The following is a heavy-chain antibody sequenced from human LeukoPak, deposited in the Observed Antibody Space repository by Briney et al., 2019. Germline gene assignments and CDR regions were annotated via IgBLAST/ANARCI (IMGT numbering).Heavy chain of an antibody. Sequence: PSETLSLTCAVYGGSFSGYYWSWIRQPPGKGLEWIGEINHSGSTNYNPSLKSRVTISLDTSKNQFSLKLSSVTAADTAVYYCARGSGNGMDVWGQGTTVTVSS. V-gene: IGHV4-34*01. D-gene: IGHD1-26*01. CDR3: ARGSGNGMDV. J-gene: IGHJ6*02. CDR1: GGSFSGYY. CDR2: INHSGST.